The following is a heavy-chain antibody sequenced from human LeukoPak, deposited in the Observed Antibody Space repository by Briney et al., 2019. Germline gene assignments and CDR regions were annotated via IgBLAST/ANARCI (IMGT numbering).Heavy chain of an antibody. D-gene: IGHD1-14*01. CDR3: AKRPARPKPFDC. V-gene: IGHV3-30*18. CDR1: GFTFSRFG. J-gene: IGHJ4*02. CDR2: ISYDGSTK. Sequence: PGRSLRLSCAASGFTFSRFGMHWVRQAPGKGLEWVAVISYDGSTKYYADSVKGRFTISRDNSKNTAYLQMNSLRAEDTAIYYCAKRPARPKPFDCWGQGTLVTVSS.